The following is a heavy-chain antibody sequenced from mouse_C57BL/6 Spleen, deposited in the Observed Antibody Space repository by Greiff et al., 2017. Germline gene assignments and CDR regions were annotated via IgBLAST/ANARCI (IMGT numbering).Heavy chain of an antibody. Sequence: VQRVESGAELVKPGASVKISCKASGYAFSSYWMNWVKQRPGKGLEWIGQLYPGDGDTNYNGKFKGKATLTADKSSSTAYMQLSSLTSDDAAVYFWAKGDSSGYDAMDYWGQGTSVTVSS. V-gene: IGHV1-80*01. CDR2: LYPGDGDT. D-gene: IGHD3-2*02. J-gene: IGHJ4*01. CDR1: GYAFSSYW. CDR3: AKGDSSGYDAMDY.